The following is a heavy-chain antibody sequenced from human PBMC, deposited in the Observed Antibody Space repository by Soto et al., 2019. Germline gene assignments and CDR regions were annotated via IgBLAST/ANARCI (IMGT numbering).Heavy chain of an antibody. CDR2: ISIRGGDE. Sequence: QVQLVESGGGEVQPGRSLRLSCAASGLTFSSYAMHWARQAPGKGLEWVTVISIRGGDEYYAESVRGRFTISRDDSKNTLYLQIDSLRVEDTAVYYCAKGTIVARQHLDYWGQGTLVTVSS. J-gene: IGHJ4*02. V-gene: IGHV3-30*18. D-gene: IGHD6-6*01. CDR3: AKGTIVARQHLDY. CDR1: GLTFSSYA.